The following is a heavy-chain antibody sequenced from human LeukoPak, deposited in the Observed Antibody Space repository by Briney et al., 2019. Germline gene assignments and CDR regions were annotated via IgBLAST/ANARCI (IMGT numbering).Heavy chain of an antibody. CDR2: IYTSGST. CDR1: GGSISSYY. V-gene: IGHV4-4*08. D-gene: IGHD6-13*01. Sequence: PSETLSLTCTVSGGSISSYYWSWIRQPPGKGLEWIGYIYTSGSTNYNPSLKSRITISLDTSKNQFSLKLSSVTAADTAVYYCARGAATAFDYWGQGTLVTVSS. CDR3: ARGAATAFDY. J-gene: IGHJ4*02.